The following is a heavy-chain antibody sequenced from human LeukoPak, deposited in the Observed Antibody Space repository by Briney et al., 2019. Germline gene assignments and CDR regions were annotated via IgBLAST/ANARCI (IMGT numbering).Heavy chain of an antibody. CDR3: ARGTAGYHSSYFDY. D-gene: IGHD3-16*02. CDR1: GGSFSGYY. V-gene: IGHV4-34*01. CDR2: INHSGST. J-gene: IGHJ4*02. Sequence: PSETLSLTCAVYGGSFSGYYWSWIRQPPGKGLEWIGEINHSGSTNYNPSLKSRVTISVDTSKNQFSLKLSSVTAADTAVCYCARGTAGYHSSYFDYWGQGTLVTVSS.